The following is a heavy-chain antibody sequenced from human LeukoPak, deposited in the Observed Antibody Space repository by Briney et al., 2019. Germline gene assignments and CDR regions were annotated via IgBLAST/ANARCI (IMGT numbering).Heavy chain of an antibody. CDR3: ARDHGAARPGWWFDP. CDR2: INPSGGST. D-gene: IGHD6-6*01. CDR1: GYTFTSYY. J-gene: IGHJ5*02. Sequence: ASVKVSCKASGYTFTSYYMHWVRQAPGQGLEWMGIINPSGGSTSYAQKFQGRVTITTDESTSTAYMELSSLRSEDTAVYYCARDHGAARPGWWFDPWGQGTLVTVSS. V-gene: IGHV1-46*01.